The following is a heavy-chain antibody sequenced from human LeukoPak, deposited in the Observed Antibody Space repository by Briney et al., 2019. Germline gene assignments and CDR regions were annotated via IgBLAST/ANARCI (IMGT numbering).Heavy chain of an antibody. CDR1: GFTFSSYS. V-gene: IGHV3-21*01. CDR3: AKDLYSSGWKNNWFDP. J-gene: IGHJ5*02. CDR2: ISSSSSYI. Sequence: GGSLRLSCAASGFTFSSYSMNWVRQAPGKGLEWVSSISSSSSYIYYADSVKGRFTISRDNSKNTLYLQMNSLRAEDTAVYYCAKDLYSSGWKNNWFDPWGQGTLVTVSS. D-gene: IGHD6-19*01.